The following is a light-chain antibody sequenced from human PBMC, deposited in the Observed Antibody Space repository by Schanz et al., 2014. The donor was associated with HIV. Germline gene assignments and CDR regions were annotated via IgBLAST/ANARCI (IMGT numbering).Light chain of an antibody. CDR2: GAS. Sequence: EIVLTQSPATLSLSPGERGTLSCRASQTLSSSHLAWYQHKPGQAPRLLIYGASSRATGIPDRFSGSGSGTDFTLTISSLQSEDFAVYYCQQYGRTPWTFGQGTKVEIK. J-gene: IGKJ1*01. V-gene: IGKV3-20*01. CDR3: QQYGRTPWT. CDR1: QTLSSSH.